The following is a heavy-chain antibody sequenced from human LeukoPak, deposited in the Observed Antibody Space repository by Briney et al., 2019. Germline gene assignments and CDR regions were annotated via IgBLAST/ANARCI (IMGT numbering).Heavy chain of an antibody. CDR1: GGSFSGYY. CDR2: INHSGST. V-gene: IGHV4-34*01. J-gene: IGHJ4*02. Sequence: PSETLSLTCAVYGGSFSGYYWSWIRQPPGKGLEWIGEINHSGSTNYNPSLKSRVTISVDTSKNQFSLKLSSVTAADTAVYYRARLWPIVGATWSNPGDYWGQGTLVTVSS. D-gene: IGHD1-26*01. CDR3: ARLWPIVGATWSNPGDY.